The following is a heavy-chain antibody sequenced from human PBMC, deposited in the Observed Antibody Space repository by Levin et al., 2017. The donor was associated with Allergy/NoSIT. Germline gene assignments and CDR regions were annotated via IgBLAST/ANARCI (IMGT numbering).Heavy chain of an antibody. CDR2: IYYSGSA. CDR1: GGSISSGDHY. D-gene: IGHD5-24*01. V-gene: IGHV4-30-4*01. Sequence: SETLSLTCTVSGGSISSGDHYWSWIRQPPGKGLEWIGYIYYSGSAYYNPSLKSRVFISIDTSKNQFSLNLGSVTAADTAVYYCARGGDGYHGDYCGQGTLVTVSS. CDR3: ARGGDGYHGDY. J-gene: IGHJ4*02.